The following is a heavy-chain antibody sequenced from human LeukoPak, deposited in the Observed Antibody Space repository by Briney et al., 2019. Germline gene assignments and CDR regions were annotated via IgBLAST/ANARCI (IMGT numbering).Heavy chain of an antibody. Sequence: SETLSLTCVVYGESFSGYYWTWIRQPPGKGLEWIGEIIDAGSTKYNSSLKSRVTISVDTSKNEFSLNLTSVTAADTAIYYCARGLESGYPPIPFDYWGQGTLVTVSS. CDR3: ARGLESGYPPIPFDY. CDR2: IIDAGST. V-gene: IGHV4-34*12. J-gene: IGHJ4*02. D-gene: IGHD3-3*01. CDR1: GESFSGYY.